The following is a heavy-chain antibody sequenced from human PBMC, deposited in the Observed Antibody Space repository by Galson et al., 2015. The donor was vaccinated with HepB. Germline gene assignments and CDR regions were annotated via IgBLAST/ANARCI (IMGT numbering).Heavy chain of an antibody. CDR1: GFTFTSSA. J-gene: IGHJ6*02. V-gene: IGHV1-58*02. CDR3: AAEDLWSADGMDV. CDR2: IVVGSGNT. Sequence: SVKVSCKASGFTFTSSAMQWVRQARGQRLEWIGWIVVGSGNTNYAQKFQERVTITRDMSTSTAYMELSSLRSEDTAVYYCAAEDLWSADGMDVWGQGTTVTVSS. D-gene: IGHD3-16*01.